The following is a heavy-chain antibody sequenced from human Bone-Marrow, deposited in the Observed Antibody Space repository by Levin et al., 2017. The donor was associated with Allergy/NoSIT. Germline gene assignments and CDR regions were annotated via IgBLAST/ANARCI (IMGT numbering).Heavy chain of an antibody. D-gene: IGHD5-24*01. CDR3: AIRADGGGY. V-gene: IGHV3-23*01. Sequence: GGSLRLSCAASGFTVSTYAMSWVRQAPGKGLEWVSGTSGSGSSTYYADSVKGRFTISRDTSTNMLYLQMNSLRVDDTAVYHCAIRADGGGYWGQGTLVTVSS. CDR1: GFTVSTYA. CDR2: TSGSGSST. J-gene: IGHJ4*02.